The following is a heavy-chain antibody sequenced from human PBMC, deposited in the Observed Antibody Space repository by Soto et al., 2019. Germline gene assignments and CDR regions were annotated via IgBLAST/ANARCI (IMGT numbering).Heavy chain of an antibody. CDR1: GYTFDRYC. Sequence: ASVKVSCKASGYTFDRYCMHWVRQAPGQGLEWMGMINPNGDITSYEQKFQGRVTMTRDTSTSTLYMELNSLRSDDTAMYYCTRGSFLEWSYMDVWGQGTTVTVSS. V-gene: IGHV1-46*02. CDR2: INPNGDIT. CDR3: TRGSFLEWSYMDV. D-gene: IGHD3-3*01. J-gene: IGHJ6*02.